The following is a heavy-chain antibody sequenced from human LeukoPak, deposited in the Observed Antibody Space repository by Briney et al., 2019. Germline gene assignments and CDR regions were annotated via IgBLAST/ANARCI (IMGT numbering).Heavy chain of an antibody. CDR3: AKERAVVPRGGMDV. CDR2: ITNTGATI. J-gene: IGHJ6*02. V-gene: IGHV3-48*04. CDR1: GFTFSAYG. D-gene: IGHD2-2*01. Sequence: GGSLRLSCVASGFTFSAYGMNWVRRAPGRGLEWVSYITNTGATIYYVDSVKGRFTISRDNAKNSLYLQMNSLRAEDTAVYYCAKERAVVPRGGMDVWGQGTTVTVSS.